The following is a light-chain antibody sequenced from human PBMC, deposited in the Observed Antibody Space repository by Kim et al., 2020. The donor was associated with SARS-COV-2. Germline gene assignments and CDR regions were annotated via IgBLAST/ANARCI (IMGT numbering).Light chain of an antibody. CDR3: QQYNDWPPYT. Sequence: VSPGDRATLSCRASQSVRTDVAWYQQKPGQAPRLLIYGASTRATNAPARFSGSGSGTEFTLTISSLQSEDFAVYYCQQYNDWPPYTFGQGTKLEI. V-gene: IGKV3-15*01. CDR1: QSVRTD. CDR2: GAS. J-gene: IGKJ2*01.